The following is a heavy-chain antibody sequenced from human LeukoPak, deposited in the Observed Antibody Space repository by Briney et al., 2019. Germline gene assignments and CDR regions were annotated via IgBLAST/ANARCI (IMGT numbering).Heavy chain of an antibody. Sequence: PGGSLRLSCAASGFTFSGSAMYWVRQASGKGLEWVGRIRSKANSYATAYAASVKGRFTISRDDSKNTAYLQMNSLKTEDTAVYYCTRLVGYCSGGSCYPWFWFDPWGQGTLVTVSS. D-gene: IGHD2-15*01. CDR2: IRSKANSYAT. J-gene: IGHJ5*02. CDR3: TRLVGYCSGGSCYPWFWFDP. CDR1: GFTFSGSA. V-gene: IGHV3-73*01.